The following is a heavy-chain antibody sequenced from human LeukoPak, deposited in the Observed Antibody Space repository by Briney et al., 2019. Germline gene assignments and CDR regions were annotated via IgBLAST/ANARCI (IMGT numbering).Heavy chain of an antibody. CDR3: AREMSYYYGSGSYNP. J-gene: IGHJ4*02. CDR2: ISSSSSTI. V-gene: IGHV3-48*04. Sequence: GGSLRLSCAASGFTFSSYSMNWVRQAPGKGLEWVSYISSSSSTIYYADSVKGRFTISRDNAKNSLYLQMNSLRAEDTAVYYCAREMSYYYGSGSYNPWGQGTLVTVSS. CDR1: GFTFSSYS. D-gene: IGHD3-10*01.